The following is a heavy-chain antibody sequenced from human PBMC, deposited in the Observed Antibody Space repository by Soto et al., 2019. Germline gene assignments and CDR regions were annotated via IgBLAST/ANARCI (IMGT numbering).Heavy chain of an antibody. D-gene: IGHD3-3*02. V-gene: IGHV1-69*12. CDR1: GGSFRTNG. CDR2: IIPIFPTP. CDR3: ARDKDRQQLGGNYYYIMDV. Sequence: QVQLVQSGAEVKKPGSSVKISCKASGGSFRTNGFSWVRQAPGQGLEWMGGIIPIFPTPDYAQKFQGRVTITADESTTTTYMELRSLRSEDTATYYCARDKDRQQLGGNYYYIMDVWGQGTTVTVSS. J-gene: IGHJ6*02.